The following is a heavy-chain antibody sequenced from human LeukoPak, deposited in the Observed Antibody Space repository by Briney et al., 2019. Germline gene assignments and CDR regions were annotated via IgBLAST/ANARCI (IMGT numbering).Heavy chain of an antibody. CDR2: ISAYNGNT. CDR3: ARSHDYGGNSANYLDY. Sequence: ASVKVSCKASGYTFTSYGISWVRQAPGQGLEWMGWISAYNGNTNYAQKLQGRVTMTTDTSTSTAYMELRSLRSDDTAVYYCARSHDYGGNSANYLDYWGQGTLVTVSS. CDR1: GYTFTSYG. V-gene: IGHV1-18*01. D-gene: IGHD4-23*01. J-gene: IGHJ4*02.